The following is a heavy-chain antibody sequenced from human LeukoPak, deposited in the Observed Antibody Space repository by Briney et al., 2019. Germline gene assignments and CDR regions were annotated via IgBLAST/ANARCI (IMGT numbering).Heavy chain of an antibody. V-gene: IGHV3-73*01. CDR2: IRSKANSYAT. CDR3: ARAVSGSYSWKTSYYFDY. J-gene: IGHJ4*02. Sequence: PGGSLRLSCAASGFTFSGSAMHWVRQASGKGLEWVGRIRSKANSYATAYAASVKGRFTISRDDSKNTAYLQMNSLRSEDTAVYYCARAVSGSYSWKTSYYFDYWGQGTLVTVSS. D-gene: IGHD1-26*01. CDR1: GFTFSGSA.